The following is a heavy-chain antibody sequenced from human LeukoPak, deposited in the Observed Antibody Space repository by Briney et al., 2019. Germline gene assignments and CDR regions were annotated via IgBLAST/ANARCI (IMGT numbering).Heavy chain of an antibody. CDR2: INWNGGST. Sequence: GGSLRLSCAASGFTFDGYGMSWVRQAPGKGLEWVCGINWNGGSTAYADSVKGRFTISRDNAKNSLYLQMNSLRAEDTALYYCAREAVAGTLPLDYWGQGTLVTVSS. CDR3: AREAVAGTLPLDY. D-gene: IGHD6-19*01. V-gene: IGHV3-20*04. J-gene: IGHJ4*02. CDR1: GFTFDGYG.